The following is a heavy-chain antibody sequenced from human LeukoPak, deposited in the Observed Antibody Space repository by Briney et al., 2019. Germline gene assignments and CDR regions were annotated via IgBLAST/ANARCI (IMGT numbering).Heavy chain of an antibody. CDR1: GYTFTSYG. Sequence: ASVKVSCKASGYTFTSYGISWVRQAPGQGPEWMGWINPNSGGTNYAEKFQGRVTVTRDTSISTAYMELSRLRSDDTAVYYCARGIGSGWFQNAFDIWGQGTMVTVSS. D-gene: IGHD6-19*01. V-gene: IGHV1-2*02. CDR2: INPNSGGT. J-gene: IGHJ3*02. CDR3: ARGIGSGWFQNAFDI.